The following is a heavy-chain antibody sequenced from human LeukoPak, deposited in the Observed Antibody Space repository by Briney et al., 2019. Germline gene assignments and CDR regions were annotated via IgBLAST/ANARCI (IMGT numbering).Heavy chain of an antibody. CDR2: IYHSGST. D-gene: IGHD3-22*01. CDR1: GGFNTHYY. CDR3: ARGQWLPVFDF. V-gene: IGHV4-59*01. J-gene: IGHJ4*02. Sequence: SETLSLTCSVSGGFNTHYYWTWIRQPPGKELEWIGYIYHSGSTKYNPSLKSRATISVDTSKNHFSLKLSSVTAADTAVYYCARGQWLPVFDFWGQGTLVTVSS.